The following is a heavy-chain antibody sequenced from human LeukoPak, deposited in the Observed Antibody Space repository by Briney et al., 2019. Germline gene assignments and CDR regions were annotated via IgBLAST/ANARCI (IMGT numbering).Heavy chain of an antibody. Sequence: GASVKVSCKASGYTFTGYYMHWVRQAPGQGLEWMGWINPNSGGTNYAQKFQGRVTMTRDTSISTAYMELSRLRSDDTAVYYCARVSDFRYNRKGIAFDIWGQGTMVTVSS. CDR2: INPNSGGT. CDR1: GYTFTGYY. V-gene: IGHV1-2*02. D-gene: IGHD1-14*01. CDR3: ARVSDFRYNRKGIAFDI. J-gene: IGHJ3*02.